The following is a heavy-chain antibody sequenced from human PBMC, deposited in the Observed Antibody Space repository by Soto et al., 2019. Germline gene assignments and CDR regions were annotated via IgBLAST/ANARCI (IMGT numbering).Heavy chain of an antibody. CDR2: IKSKTHGGTT. V-gene: IGHV3-15*07. Sequence: GPLRLTWAVSDGTFSNSWRSWIRQPPGKGLEWVGRIKSKTHGGTTDFAAPVKGRFAISRDDSKNMVYLQMNSLKTEDTGIYYCASGDWSHDYYHAMDVWGQGTTVTVSS. J-gene: IGHJ6*02. CDR3: ASGDWSHDYYHAMDV. D-gene: IGHD1-1*01. CDR1: DGTFSNSW.